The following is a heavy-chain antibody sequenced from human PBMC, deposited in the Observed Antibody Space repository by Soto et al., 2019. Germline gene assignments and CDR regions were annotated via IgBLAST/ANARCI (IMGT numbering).Heavy chain of an antibody. J-gene: IGHJ4*02. D-gene: IGHD3-22*01. CDR1: GFTFSSYG. Sequence: PGGSLRLSCAASGFTFSSYGMHWVRQAPGKGLEWVAVIWYDGSNKYYADSVKGRFTISRDNSKNTLYLQMNSLRAEDTVVYYCARARGLYYYDRSGYQYWGQGTLVTVSS. V-gene: IGHV3-33*01. CDR2: IWYDGSNK. CDR3: ARARGLYYYDRSGYQY.